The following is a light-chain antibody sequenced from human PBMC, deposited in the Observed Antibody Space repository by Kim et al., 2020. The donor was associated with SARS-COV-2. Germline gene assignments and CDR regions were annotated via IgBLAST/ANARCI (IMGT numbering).Light chain of an antibody. CDR1: QNVPSNH. J-gene: IGKJ1*01. V-gene: IGKV3-20*01. Sequence: ETVLTQSPGTLSLSPGERATLSCRASQNVPSNHFGWYQQKPGQAPRLLIYGASNRATGIPDRFSGSGSGTDFTLTISRLEPEDFAVYSCHQYDTSPRTFGQGTKVDIK. CDR3: HQYDTSPRT. CDR2: GAS.